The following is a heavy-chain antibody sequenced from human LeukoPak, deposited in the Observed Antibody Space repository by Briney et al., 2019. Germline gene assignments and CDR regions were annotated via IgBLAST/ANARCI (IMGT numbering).Heavy chain of an antibody. V-gene: IGHV1-8*03. CDR3: ARGRYSSSSFDY. CDR2: MNPNSGNT. J-gene: IGHJ4*02. CDR1: GYTFTGYY. Sequence: GASVKVSCKASGYTFTGYYMHWVRQAPGQGLEWMGWMNPNSGNTGYAQKFQGRVTITRNTSISTAYMELSSLRSEDTAVYYCARGRYSSSSFDYWGQGTLVTVSS. D-gene: IGHD6-6*01.